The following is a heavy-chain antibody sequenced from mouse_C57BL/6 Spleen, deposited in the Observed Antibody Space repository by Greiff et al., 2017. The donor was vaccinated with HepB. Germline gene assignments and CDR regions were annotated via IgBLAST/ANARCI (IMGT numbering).Heavy chain of an antibody. Sequence: QVQLQQPGAELVRPGSSVKLSCKASGYTFTSYWMDWVKQRPGQGLEWIGNIYPSDSETHYNQKFKDKATLTVDKSSSTAYMQLSSLTSEDSAVYYCARRQGRDMDYWGQGTSVTVAS. CDR2: IYPSDSET. V-gene: IGHV1-61*01. D-gene: IGHD3-2*01. CDR3: ARRQGRDMDY. CDR1: GYTFTSYW. J-gene: IGHJ4*01.